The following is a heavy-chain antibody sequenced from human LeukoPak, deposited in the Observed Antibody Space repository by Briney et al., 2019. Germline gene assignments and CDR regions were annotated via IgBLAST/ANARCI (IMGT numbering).Heavy chain of an antibody. CDR2: INPNSGGA. J-gene: IGHJ4*02. Sequence: ASVKVSCKASGYIFTGYYMHWVRQAPGQGLEWMGWINPNSGGANYAQKFQGRVTMTRDTSISTAYMELSRLRSDDTAVYYCARGERDGYKIFDYWGQGTLVTVSS. V-gene: IGHV1-2*02. CDR3: ARGERDGYKIFDY. CDR1: GYIFTGYY. D-gene: IGHD5-24*01.